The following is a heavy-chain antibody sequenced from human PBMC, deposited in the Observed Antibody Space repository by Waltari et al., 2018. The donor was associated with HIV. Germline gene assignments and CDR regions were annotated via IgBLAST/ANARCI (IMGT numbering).Heavy chain of an antibody. J-gene: IGHJ1*01. CDR3: VRDSLPKCAAGSCYRE. V-gene: IGHV3-49*03. Sequence: DVRLEESGGGVVPPGRSLRLTCVTVVFNFKQYPQNWFLQAPGKAPEWMGSIRSLSYGGTSDYGASTKGRVIISRDDSQSVVYLDVTSLKTEDTGVYYCVRDSLPKCAAGSCYREWGQGT. CDR1: VFNFKQYP. D-gene: IGHD2-2*01. CDR2: IRSLSYGGTS.